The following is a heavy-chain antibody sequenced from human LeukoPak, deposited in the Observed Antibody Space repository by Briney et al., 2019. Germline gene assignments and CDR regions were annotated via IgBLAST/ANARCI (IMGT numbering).Heavy chain of an antibody. J-gene: IGHJ3*02. V-gene: IGHV3-30*03. CDR3: TTAYYDYVWGSYRLGAFDI. CDR1: GFTFSSYG. Sequence: GGSLRLSCAASGFTFSSYGMHWVRQAPGKGLEWVAVISYDGSNKYYADSVKGRFTISRDNSKNTLYLQMNSLKTEDTAVHYCTTAYYDYVWGSYRLGAFDIWGQGTMVTVSS. CDR2: ISYDGSNK. D-gene: IGHD3-16*02.